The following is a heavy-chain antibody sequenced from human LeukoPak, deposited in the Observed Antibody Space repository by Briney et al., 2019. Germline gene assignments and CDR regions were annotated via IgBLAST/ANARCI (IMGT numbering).Heavy chain of an antibody. J-gene: IGHJ4*02. CDR3: ARDLGDYSFDY. V-gene: IGHV3-21*01. CDR1: GLTFSSYS. CDR2: ISSSSSYI. D-gene: IGHD4-17*01. Sequence: GGSLRLSCAASGLTFSSYSMNWVRQAPGKGLEWVSSISSSSSYIYYAGSVKGRFTISRDNAKNSLYLQMNSLRAEDTAVYYCARDLGDYSFDYWGQGTLVTVSS.